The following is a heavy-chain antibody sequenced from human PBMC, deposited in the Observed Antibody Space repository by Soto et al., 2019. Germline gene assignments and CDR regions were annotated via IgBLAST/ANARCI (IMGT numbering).Heavy chain of an antibody. CDR3: ARGLRRLQRDY. CDR2: INHSGST. J-gene: IGHJ4*02. V-gene: IGHV4-34*01. Sequence: SETLSLTCAVYGGSFSGYYWSWIRQPPGKGLEWIGEINHSGSTNYNPSLKSRVTISVDTSKNQFSLKLSSVTAADTAVYYCARGLRRLQRDYWGQGTLVTVSS. CDR1: GGSFSGYY. D-gene: IGHD4-17*01.